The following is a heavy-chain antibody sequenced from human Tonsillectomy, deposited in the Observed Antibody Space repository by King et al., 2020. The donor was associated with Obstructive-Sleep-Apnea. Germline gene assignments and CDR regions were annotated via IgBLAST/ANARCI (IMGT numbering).Heavy chain of an antibody. CDR2: ISYDGSNK. Sequence: VQLVESGGGVVQPGRSLRLSCAASGFTFSSYAMDWVRQAPGKGLEWVAVISYDGSNKYYADSVKGRFTISRDNSKNTLYLQMNSLRAEDTAVYYCASTTGAFDIWGQGTMVTVSS. V-gene: IGHV3-30-3*01. D-gene: IGHD4-17*01. CDR3: ASTTGAFDI. CDR1: GFTFSSYA. J-gene: IGHJ3*02.